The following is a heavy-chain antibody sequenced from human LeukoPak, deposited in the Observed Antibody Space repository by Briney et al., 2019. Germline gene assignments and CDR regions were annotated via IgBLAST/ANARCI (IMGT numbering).Heavy chain of an antibody. CDR1: GFTFSSYG. CDR2: ISSRGGDT. Sequence: PGGSLRLSCAASGFTFSSYGMSWVRQAPGKGLEWVSAISSRGGDTYYADSVKGRFTISRDNSKNTLYVRMNSLRAEDTAVYYCAKRVAYNSGYYWDYWGQGTLVTVSS. V-gene: IGHV3-23*01. D-gene: IGHD6-19*01. CDR3: AKRVAYNSGYYWDY. J-gene: IGHJ4*02.